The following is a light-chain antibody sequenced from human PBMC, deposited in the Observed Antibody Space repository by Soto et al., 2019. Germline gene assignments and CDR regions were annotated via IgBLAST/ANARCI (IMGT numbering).Light chain of an antibody. CDR3: QQYNNWPLT. Sequence: VVTQSPGTLSLSTGERASLSCRASQSVSSDLAWYQQKPGQAPRLLIYGASTRATGIPARFSGSGSVTEFTLTISSLQSEDFAVYYCQQYNNWPLTFGGGTKVDIK. J-gene: IGKJ4*01. CDR1: QSVSSD. CDR2: GAS. V-gene: IGKV3-15*01.